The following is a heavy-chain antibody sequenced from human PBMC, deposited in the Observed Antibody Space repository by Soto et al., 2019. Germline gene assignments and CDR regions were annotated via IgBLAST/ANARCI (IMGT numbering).Heavy chain of an antibody. Sequence: QVQLVQSGAEVKKPGASVKVSCKTSGYTFNNYGISWVRQAPGQGLEWMGWISDYNGNTNYAQKFQGRVTMTTDTSTKTVYMVLTRLRSDDTAVYYCARDGYYESGSYGMDVWGRGTTVTVSS. D-gene: IGHD3-3*01. CDR2: ISDYNGNT. CDR1: GYTFNNYG. J-gene: IGHJ6*02. V-gene: IGHV1-18*01. CDR3: ARDGYYESGSYGMDV.